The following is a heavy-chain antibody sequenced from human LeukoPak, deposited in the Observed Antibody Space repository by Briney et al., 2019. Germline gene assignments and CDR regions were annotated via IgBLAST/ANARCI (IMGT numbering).Heavy chain of an antibody. CDR3: ARETSGPGY. Sequence: GGSLRLSCAGSGFSFGTSWMTWVRQAPGKGLEWVANIKEDASETYYVDSVRGRFTISRDNAERVVYLQMNSLRVEDTAVYYRARETSGPGYWGQGTLVTVSS. D-gene: IGHD6-25*01. CDR1: GFSFGTSW. V-gene: IGHV3-7*01. CDR2: IKEDASET. J-gene: IGHJ4*02.